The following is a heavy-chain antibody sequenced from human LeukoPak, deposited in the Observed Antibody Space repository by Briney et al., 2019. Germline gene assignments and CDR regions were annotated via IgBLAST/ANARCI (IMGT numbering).Heavy chain of an antibody. CDR1: GFTFSSYA. V-gene: IGHV3-30-3*01. CDR3: ARALLTYDILTGFYHDAFDI. D-gene: IGHD3-9*01. J-gene: IGHJ3*02. CDR2: ISYDGSNK. Sequence: GGSLRLSCAASGFTFSSYAMHWVRQAPGKGLEWVAVISYDGSNKYYADSVKGRFTISRDNSKNTLYLQMNSLRAEDTAVYYCARALLTYDILTGFYHDAFDIWGQGTMVTVSS.